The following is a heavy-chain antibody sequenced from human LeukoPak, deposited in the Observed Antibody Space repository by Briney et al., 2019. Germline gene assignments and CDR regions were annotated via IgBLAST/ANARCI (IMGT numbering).Heavy chain of an antibody. CDR1: GFTFSSYA. CDR3: AKVTQLWLLDYYYGMDV. CDR2: ISGSGCST. D-gene: IGHD5-18*01. Sequence: GGSLRLSCAASGFTFSSYAMSWVRQAPGKGLEWVSAISGSGCSTYYADSVKGRFTISRDNSKNTLYLQMNSLRAEDTAVYYCAKVTQLWLLDYYYGMDVWGQGTTVTVSS. V-gene: IGHV3-23*01. J-gene: IGHJ6*02.